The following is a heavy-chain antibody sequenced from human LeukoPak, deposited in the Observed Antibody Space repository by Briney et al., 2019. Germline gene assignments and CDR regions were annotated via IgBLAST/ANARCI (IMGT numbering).Heavy chain of an antibody. D-gene: IGHD2-2*01. CDR3: ARYHYLRGFDY. J-gene: IGHJ4*02. CDR2: IYYSGST. CDR1: GGSISSYY. Sequence: SETLSLTCTVSGGSISSYYWSWIRQPPGKGLEWIGYIYYSGSTNYNPSLKSRVTISVDTSKNQFSLKLSSVTAADTAVYYCARYHYLRGFDYWGQGTLVTVSS. V-gene: IGHV4-59*01.